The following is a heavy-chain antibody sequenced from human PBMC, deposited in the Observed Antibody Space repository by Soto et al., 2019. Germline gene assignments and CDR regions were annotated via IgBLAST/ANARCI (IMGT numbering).Heavy chain of an antibody. CDR1: GGSISSSSYY. J-gene: IGHJ6*02. Sequence: PSETLSLTCPVSGGSISSSSYYWGWIRQPPGKGLEWIGSIYYSGSTYYNPSLKSRVTITRDTSASTAYMELSSQRSEDTTIYYCARESENHQYAVDVWGQGTTVTVSS. CDR3: ARESENHQYAVDV. D-gene: IGHD2-2*01. CDR2: IYYSGST. V-gene: IGHV4-39*02.